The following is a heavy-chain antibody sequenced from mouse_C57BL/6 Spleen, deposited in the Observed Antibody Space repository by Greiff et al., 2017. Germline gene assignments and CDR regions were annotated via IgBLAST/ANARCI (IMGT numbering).Heavy chain of an antibody. D-gene: IGHD2-4*01. CDR2: INPSSGYT. V-gene: IGHV1-7*01. J-gene: IGHJ3*01. CDR3: ATLNYDYDDGFAY. Sequence: QVQLQQSGAELAKPGASVKLSCKASGYTFTSYWMHWVKQRPGQGLEWIGYINPSSGYTKYNQKFKDKATLTADKSSSTAYMQLSSLTYEDSAVYYCATLNYDYDDGFAYWCQGTLVTVSA. CDR1: GYTFTSYW.